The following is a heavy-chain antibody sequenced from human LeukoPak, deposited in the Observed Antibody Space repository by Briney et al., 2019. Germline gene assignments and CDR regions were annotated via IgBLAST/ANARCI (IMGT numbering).Heavy chain of an antibody. CDR1: GFSFNRYG. CDR3: AKGAGIGAVHYLDQ. D-gene: IGHD2-15*01. V-gene: IGHV3-33*06. J-gene: IGHJ4*02. CDR2: IWYDGSNK. Sequence: GRSLRLSCAASGFSFNRYGMHWVRQAPGKGVELVAVIWYDGSNKYYGDSVKGRFTISRDNFRNTLYLEMNNLRVDDTALYYCAKGAGIGAVHYLDQWGQGTLVTVSS.